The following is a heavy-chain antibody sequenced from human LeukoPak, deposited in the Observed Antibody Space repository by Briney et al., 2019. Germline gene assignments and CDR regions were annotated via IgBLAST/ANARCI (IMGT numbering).Heavy chain of an antibody. V-gene: IGHV4-59*08. J-gene: IGHJ2*01. CDR1: GGSISSYY. D-gene: IGHD6-6*01. CDR2: IYYSGST. Sequence: LETLSLTCTVSGGSISSYYWSWIRQPPGKGLEWIGYIYYSGSTNYNPSLKSRVTISVDTSKNQFSLKLSSVTAADTAVYYCARHSSSGMNFYWYFDLWGRGTLVTVSS. CDR3: ARHSSSGMNFYWYFDL.